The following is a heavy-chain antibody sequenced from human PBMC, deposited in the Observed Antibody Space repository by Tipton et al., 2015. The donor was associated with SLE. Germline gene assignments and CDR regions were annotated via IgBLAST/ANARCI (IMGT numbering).Heavy chain of an antibody. J-gene: IGHJ4*02. CDR3: ARRAPYNSHWFLGV. CDR2: VYYLGAT. CDR1: NGSINLYY. D-gene: IGHD3-3*01. V-gene: IGHV4-59*08. Sequence: TLSLTCTVSNGSINLYYWSWIRQSPGKGLEYIGHVYYLGATNYSPSFESRVAMSVDTSKNQFSLRLRSVTAADTAVYYCARRAPYNSHWFLGVWGQGSPGTVSS.